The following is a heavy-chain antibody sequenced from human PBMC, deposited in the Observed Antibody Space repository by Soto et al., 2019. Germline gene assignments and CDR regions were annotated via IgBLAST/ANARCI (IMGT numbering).Heavy chain of an antibody. V-gene: IGHV1-69*06. D-gene: IGHD4-17*01. CDR1: GGTFSSYA. CDR3: ASVLTRLRRTGFDY. Sequence: TVKVSCKSSGGTFSSYAISWVRQAPGQGLEWMGGIIPIFGTANYAQKFQGRVTITADKSTSTAYMELSSLRSEDTAVYYCASVLTRLRRTGFDYLCQGTPVTVSS. CDR2: IIPIFGTA. J-gene: IGHJ4*02.